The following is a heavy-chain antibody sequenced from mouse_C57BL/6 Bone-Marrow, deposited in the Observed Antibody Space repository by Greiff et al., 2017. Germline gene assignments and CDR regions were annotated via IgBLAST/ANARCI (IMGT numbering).Heavy chain of an antibody. CDR2: IYPRSGNT. J-gene: IGHJ2*01. V-gene: IGHV1-81*01. CDR1: GYTFTSYG. Sequence: VQLQESGAELARPGASVKLSCKASGYTFTSYGISWVKQRTGQGLEWIGEIYPRSGNTYYNEKFKGKATLTADKSSSTAYMELRSLTSEDSAVYFCARFGYYGSGYNYWGQGTALTVTA. CDR3: ARFGYYGSGYNY. D-gene: IGHD1-1*01.